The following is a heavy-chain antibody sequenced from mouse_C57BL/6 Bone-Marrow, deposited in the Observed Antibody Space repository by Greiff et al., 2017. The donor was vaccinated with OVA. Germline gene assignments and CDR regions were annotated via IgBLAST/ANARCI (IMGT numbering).Heavy chain of an antibody. D-gene: IGHD4-1*01. CDR1: GYSITGGYY. CDR3: ARGSGYFDY. CDR2: ISYDGST. V-gene: IGHV3-6*01. Sequence: EVKLVESGPGLVKPSPSLSLTCSVTGYSITGGYYWNWIRQFPGNKLELMGYISYDGSTNYNPSFKNQTSITRDTSKNQFFLKLKSMTTEDAATYYCARGSGYFDYWGQGTTLTVSS. J-gene: IGHJ2*01.